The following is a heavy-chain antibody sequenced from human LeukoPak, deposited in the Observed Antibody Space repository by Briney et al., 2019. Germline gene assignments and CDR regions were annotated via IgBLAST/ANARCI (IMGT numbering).Heavy chain of an antibody. D-gene: IGHD6-13*01. CDR3: ARDWEQQLGPFDP. J-gene: IGHJ5*02. CDR1: GFTVSSNY. CDR2: IYSGGST. Sequence: PGGSLRLSCAASGFTVSSNYMNWVRQAPGKGLEWVSVIYSGGSTYYADSVKGRFIISRDNSNNTLHLQMNSLRAEDTAVYYCARDWEQQLGPFDPWGQGTLVTVSS. V-gene: IGHV3-53*01.